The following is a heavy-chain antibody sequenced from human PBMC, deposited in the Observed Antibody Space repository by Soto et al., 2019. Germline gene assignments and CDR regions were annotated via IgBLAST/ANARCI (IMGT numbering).Heavy chain of an antibody. CDR3: ARSGDNDNLLDY. Sequence: QVQLVESGGGLVKPGGSLRLSCEGSGFTFSDYYMSWIRQAPGKGLEWISYSSNSGTFTKYADSVKGRFSISRDNTKNLLYLQMNSLRAEDTAVYYCARSGDNDNLLDYWGQGTPVTVSS. D-gene: IGHD1-1*01. V-gene: IGHV3-11*06. CDR2: SSNSGTFT. CDR1: GFTFSDYY. J-gene: IGHJ4*02.